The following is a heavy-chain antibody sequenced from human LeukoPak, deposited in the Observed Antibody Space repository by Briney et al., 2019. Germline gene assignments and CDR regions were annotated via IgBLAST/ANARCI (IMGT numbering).Heavy chain of an antibody. J-gene: IGHJ6*02. D-gene: IGHD3-16*02. V-gene: IGHV4-39*01. CDR2: ISYSGST. CDR3: ARHYVDIRTVGASYYYYGLDV. CDR1: GGSFSGYC. Sequence: SETLSLTCAVYGGSFSGYCWGWIRQPPGKGLEWIGSISYSGSTYYNPSLKSRVSISVDTSKNRFSLKVTSVTAADTAVFYCARHYVDIRTVGASYYYYGLDVWGQGTTVTVSS.